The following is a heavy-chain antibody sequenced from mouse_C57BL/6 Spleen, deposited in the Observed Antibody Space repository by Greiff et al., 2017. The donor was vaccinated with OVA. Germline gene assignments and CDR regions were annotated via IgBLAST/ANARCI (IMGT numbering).Heavy chain of an antibody. J-gene: IGHJ2*01. Sequence: VQLQQSGAELVRPGASVTLSCKASGYTFTDYEMHWVKQTPVHGLEWIGAIDPETGGTAYNQKFKGKAILTADKSSSTAYMELRSLTSEDSAVYYCTDYYGSSAFDDWGQGTTLTVSS. CDR2: IDPETGGT. CDR3: TDYYGSSAFDD. CDR1: GYTFTDYE. D-gene: IGHD1-1*01. V-gene: IGHV1-15*01.